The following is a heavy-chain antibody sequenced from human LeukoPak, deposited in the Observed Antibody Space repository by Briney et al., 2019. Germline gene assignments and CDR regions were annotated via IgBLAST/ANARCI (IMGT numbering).Heavy chain of an antibody. D-gene: IGHD2-2*01. CDR1: GFTFSSYA. CDR3: VKVGYCSSTSCYPEYFQH. V-gene: IGHV3-64D*06. Sequence: GGSLRLSCSASGFTFSSYAMHWVRQAPGKGLEYVSAISSNGGSTYYADSVKGRFTISRDNSENTLYLQMSSLRAEDTAVYYCVKVGYCSSTSCYPEYFQHWGQGTLVTVSS. J-gene: IGHJ1*01. CDR2: ISSNGGST.